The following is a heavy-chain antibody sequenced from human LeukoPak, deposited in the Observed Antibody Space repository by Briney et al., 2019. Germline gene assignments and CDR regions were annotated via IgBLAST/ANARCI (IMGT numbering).Heavy chain of an antibody. V-gene: IGHV4-59*01. CDR3: ARGTTPYYYYYGMDV. CDR2: IYYSGST. CDR1: GGSIISYY. J-gene: IGHJ6*02. Sequence: SETLSLTCTVSGGSIISYYWSWIRQPPGKGLEWIGYIYYSGSTNYNPSLKSRVTISVDTSKNQFSLKLSSVTAADTAVYYCARGTTPYYYYYGMDVWGQGTTVTVSS. D-gene: IGHD4-17*01.